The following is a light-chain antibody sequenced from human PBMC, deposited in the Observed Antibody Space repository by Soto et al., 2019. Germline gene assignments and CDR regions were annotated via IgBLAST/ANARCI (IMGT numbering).Light chain of an antibody. CDR1: QSISSY. V-gene: IGKV1-39*01. CDR3: QQRYSTPALT. CDR2: AAS. Sequence: DIQMTQSPSSLSASVGDRVTITCRASQSISSYLNWYQQKPGKAPKLLIYAASSLQSGVPSRFSGSGSGTEFTLTISSLQPEDFATYYCQQRYSTPALTFGGGTKVEIK. J-gene: IGKJ4*01.